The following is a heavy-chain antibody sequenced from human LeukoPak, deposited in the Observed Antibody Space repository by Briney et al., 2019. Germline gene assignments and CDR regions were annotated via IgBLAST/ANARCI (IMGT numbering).Heavy chain of an antibody. CDR1: GCTFTGHY. CDR3: ARDLGWSSSH. Sequence: VASVKVSCKASGCTFTGHYMNWVRLAPGQGLEWMGWINPTGGTTYAQKFQDRVTMTRDTSINTAYMELSGLRSDDTAVYYCARDLGWSSSHWGQGTLVTVSS. V-gene: IGHV1-2*02. J-gene: IGHJ4*02. D-gene: IGHD6-6*01. CDR2: INPTGGT.